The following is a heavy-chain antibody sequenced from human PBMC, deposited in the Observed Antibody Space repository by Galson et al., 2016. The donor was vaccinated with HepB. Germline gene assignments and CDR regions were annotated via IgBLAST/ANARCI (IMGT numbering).Heavy chain of an antibody. CDR1: GFTFDDYA. J-gene: IGHJ4*02. V-gene: IGHV3-9*01. CDR2: ISWNSGSI. Sequence: SLRLSCAASGFTFDDYAMHWVRQAPGKGLEWVSGISWNSGSIGYADPVKGRLTISRDNAKNSLYLQMNSLRAEDTALYYCAKETSGGDFDYWGQGTLATVSS. D-gene: IGHD2-15*01. CDR3: AKETSGGDFDY.